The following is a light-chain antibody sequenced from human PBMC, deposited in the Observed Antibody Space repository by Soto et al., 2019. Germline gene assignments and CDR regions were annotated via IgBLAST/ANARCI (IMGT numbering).Light chain of an antibody. CDR3: QQPSNWPLT. Sequence: EIMLTQSPATLSLSPGERATLSCRASQSVSSYLAWYQQKPGQAPRLLIYDASNRATGIPARFSGSGSGTDFTLTISSLEPEDFAVYYCQQPSNWPLTFGGGTKVDIK. CDR1: QSVSSY. CDR2: DAS. J-gene: IGKJ4*01. V-gene: IGKV3-11*01.